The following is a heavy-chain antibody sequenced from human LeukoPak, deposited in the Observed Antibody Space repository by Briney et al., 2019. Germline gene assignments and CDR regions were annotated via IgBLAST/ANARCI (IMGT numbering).Heavy chain of an antibody. Sequence: PSETLSLTCTVSGGSITSYYWSWIRQPAGKGLEWIGRIYTSGSTNYNPSLKSRVTMSVDTSKNQLSLKLSSVTAADTAVYYCARDSASLASLYNWFDPWGQGTLVTVSS. CDR1: GGSITSYY. J-gene: IGHJ5*02. D-gene: IGHD3-16*01. CDR3: ARDSASLASLYNWFDP. V-gene: IGHV4-4*07. CDR2: IYTSGST.